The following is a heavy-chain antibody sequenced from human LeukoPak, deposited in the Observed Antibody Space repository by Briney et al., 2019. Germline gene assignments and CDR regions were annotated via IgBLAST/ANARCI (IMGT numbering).Heavy chain of an antibody. D-gene: IGHD2-21*01. CDR3: ARDLYCSGDCYSGRNWFDP. J-gene: IGHJ5*02. Sequence: SVKVSCKASGGTFSSYAISWVRQAPGQGLEWMGGIIPIFGTANYAQKFQGRVTITADESTSTAYMELSSLRSEDTAVYYCARDLYCSGDCYSGRNWFDPWGQGTLVTVSS. V-gene: IGHV1-69*01. CDR2: IIPIFGTA. CDR1: GGTFSSYA.